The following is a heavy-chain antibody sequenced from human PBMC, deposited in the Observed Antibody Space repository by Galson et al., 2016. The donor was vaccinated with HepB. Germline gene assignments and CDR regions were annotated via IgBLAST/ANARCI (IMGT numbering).Heavy chain of an antibody. J-gene: IGHJ6*02. V-gene: IGHV3-7*01. CDR2: INKDGREK. D-gene: IGHD3-3*01. Sequence: SLRLSCAVPGFTFSTYWMSWVRQAPGKGLEWVANINKDGREKYYVDSVKGRFTISRDNAENSLFLRMNSLRVEDTAVYYCATHMGRYDYWSGYKSHYYYGLDVWGQGTTVTVSS. CDR3: ATHMGRYDYWSGYKSHYYYGLDV. CDR1: GFTFSTYW.